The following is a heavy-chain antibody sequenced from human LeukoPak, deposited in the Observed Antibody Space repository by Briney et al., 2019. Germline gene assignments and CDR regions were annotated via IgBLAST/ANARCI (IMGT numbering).Heavy chain of an antibody. CDR2: ISSSGSTI. CDR1: GFTFSSYA. D-gene: IGHD1-26*01. Sequence: HPGGSLRLSCAVSGFTFSSYAMSWVRQAPGKGLEWVSYISSSGSTIYYADSVKGRFTISRDNAKNSLYLQMNSLRAEDTAVYYCARDEVGGSYANFDYWGQGTLVTVSS. CDR3: ARDEVGGSYANFDY. V-gene: IGHV3-48*04. J-gene: IGHJ4*02.